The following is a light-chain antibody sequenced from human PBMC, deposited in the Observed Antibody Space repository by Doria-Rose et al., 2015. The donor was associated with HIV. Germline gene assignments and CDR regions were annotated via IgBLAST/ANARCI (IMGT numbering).Light chain of an antibody. CDR1: QSTGSF. V-gene: IGKV1-39*01. CDR3: QQSYSTPLT. J-gene: IGKJ4*01. Sequence: DIRLTQSPSSLSASVGDRVTITCRASQSTGSFLNWYQQNPGKARKLLIYAASSLRNGVPSRFSGSGSGTDFTLTISSLQPEDFATYFCQQSYSTPLTFGGGTKVENK. CDR2: AAS.